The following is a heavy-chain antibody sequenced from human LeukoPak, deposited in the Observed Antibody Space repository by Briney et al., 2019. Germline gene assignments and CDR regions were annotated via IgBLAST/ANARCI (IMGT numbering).Heavy chain of an antibody. Sequence: QPGGSLRLSCAASGFTFSSYGMHWVRQAPGKGLEWVAVISFDATNKYYADSVRGRFTISRDNAKNSLYLQMNSLRAEDTAVYYCARGSGSYFLWGQGTLVTVSS. D-gene: IGHD1-26*01. CDR2: ISFDATNK. V-gene: IGHV3-30*03. J-gene: IGHJ4*02. CDR1: GFTFSSYG. CDR3: ARGSGSYFL.